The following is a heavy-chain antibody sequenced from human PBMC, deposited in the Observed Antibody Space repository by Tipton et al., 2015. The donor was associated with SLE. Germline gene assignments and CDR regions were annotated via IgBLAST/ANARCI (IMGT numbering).Heavy chain of an antibody. V-gene: IGHV3-48*01. J-gene: IGHJ4*02. D-gene: IGHD3-22*01. CDR1: GFTFSSYG. CDR2: ISDGSVTT. Sequence: SLRLSCVASGFTFSSYGMIWVRQAPGKGLEWISYISDGSVTTYYADSVKGRFTISRDNAENSVFLQMNSLRAEDTAVYYCARDHTPKNYYDIDSFDYWGQGTLVTVSS. CDR3: ARDHTPKNYYDIDSFDY.